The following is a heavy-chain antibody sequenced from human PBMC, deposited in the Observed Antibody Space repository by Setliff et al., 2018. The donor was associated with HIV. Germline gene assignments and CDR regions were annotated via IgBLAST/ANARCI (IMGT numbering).Heavy chain of an antibody. CDR2: LTPFNDNT. V-gene: IGHV1-45*02. Sequence: SVKVSCKASGYTFTDHYLHWVRQAPGQALEWMGWLTPFNDNTNYAQKYRGRISITRDRSMSTAYMERSSLRSEDTGMYYCARSSRANEAFDVWGQGTMVTVS. J-gene: IGHJ3*01. CDR3: ARSSRANEAFDV. CDR1: GYTFTDHY.